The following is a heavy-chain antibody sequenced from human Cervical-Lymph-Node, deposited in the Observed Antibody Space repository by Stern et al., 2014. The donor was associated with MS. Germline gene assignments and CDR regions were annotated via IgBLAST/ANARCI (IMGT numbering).Heavy chain of an antibody. CDR1: GGTFSSSYA. CDR3: ARGVVTNRAAATLHNLFEP. Sequence: MQLVESGAEVKKPGSSVNVSCKASGGTFSSSYAIPWMRQAPGQGLEWMGRIIPMLGLPNYAQKFQGRVTITADTSTSTAYMELSSLRSEDTAVYYCARGVVTNRAAATLHNLFEPWGQGTLVTVSS. CDR2: IIPMLGLP. J-gene: IGHJ5*02. V-gene: IGHV1-69*09. D-gene: IGHD2-21*02.